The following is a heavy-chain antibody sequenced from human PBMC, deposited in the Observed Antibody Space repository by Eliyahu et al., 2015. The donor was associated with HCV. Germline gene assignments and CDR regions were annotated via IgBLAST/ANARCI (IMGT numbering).Heavy chain of an antibody. J-gene: IGHJ6*01. Sequence: EVQLVESGGGLIQPGXSLXLSCAPSGISVSNNXLHWVRQAPGKGLEWVSAIYDSGNAYYTDSVKGRFTLSRDNSKNAVFLEMRSLRDEDAGVYYCARGGYPSGMDVWGRGTTVTVSS. V-gene: IGHV3-53*01. CDR1: GISVSNNX. CDR3: ARGGYPSGMDV. D-gene: IGHD6-19*01. CDR2: IYDSGNA.